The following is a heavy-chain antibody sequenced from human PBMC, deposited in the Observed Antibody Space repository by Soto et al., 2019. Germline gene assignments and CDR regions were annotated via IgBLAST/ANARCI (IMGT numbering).Heavy chain of an antibody. CDR2: INPIGST. CDR1: GGSFSGYD. Sequence: QVQLQQWGAGLLKPAETLSLTCAVYGGSFSGYDWSWIRQPPGKGLEWIGEINPIGSTKYNPSIKSRVTISVVTSKNHFSLQLSSVTAADTAVYYCSRGRDTSSCFDYWVQGTRVTVSS. V-gene: IGHV4-34*01. CDR3: SRGRDTSSCFDY. J-gene: IGHJ4*02.